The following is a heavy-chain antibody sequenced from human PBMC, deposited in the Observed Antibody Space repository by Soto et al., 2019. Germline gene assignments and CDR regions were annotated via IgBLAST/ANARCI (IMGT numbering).Heavy chain of an antibody. Sequence: SETLSLTCTVSGGSISSGGYYWSWIRQHPGKGLEWIGYIYYSGSTYYNPSLKSRVTISVDTSKNQFSLKLSSVTAADTAVYYCARAPSSSWYSEYYYYGMDVWGQGTTVTVSS. J-gene: IGHJ6*02. CDR3: ARAPSSSWYSEYYYYGMDV. V-gene: IGHV4-31*03. D-gene: IGHD6-13*01. CDR2: IYYSGST. CDR1: GGSISSGGYY.